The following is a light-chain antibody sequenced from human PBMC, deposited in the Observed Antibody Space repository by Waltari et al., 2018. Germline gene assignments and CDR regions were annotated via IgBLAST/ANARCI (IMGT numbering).Light chain of an antibody. CDR2: EVS. CDR3: CSYAGSRKV. J-gene: IGLJ1*01. Sequence: QSALTQPASVSGSPGQSITISCAGTSCDVGSYNLVSWYQQHPGKAPKLIIYEVSKRPSGVSNRFSGSKSGNTASLTMSGLQAEDEADYYCCSYAGSRKVFGTGTKVTVL. V-gene: IGLV2-23*02. CDR1: SCDVGSYNL.